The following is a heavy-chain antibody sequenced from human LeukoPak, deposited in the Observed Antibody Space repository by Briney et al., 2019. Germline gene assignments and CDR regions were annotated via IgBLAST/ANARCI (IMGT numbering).Heavy chain of an antibody. CDR2: ISSSGHIT. V-gene: IGHV3-48*03. Sequence: GRSLRLSCTVSGFTFGSFQMNWVSHAQGTELEWLAYISSSGHITYYADSVKGRFAVYRDNAKNSLYLQMDSPRAEDTGIYYCARDPDPQGNLDYWGQGTQVIVSS. CDR3: ARDPDPQGNLDY. J-gene: IGHJ4*02. CDR1: GFTFGSFQ. D-gene: IGHD1-14*01.